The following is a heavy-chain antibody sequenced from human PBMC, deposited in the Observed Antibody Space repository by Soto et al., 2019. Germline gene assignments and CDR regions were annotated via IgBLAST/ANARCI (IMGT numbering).Heavy chain of an antibody. CDR3: AKDLLGNFDS. J-gene: IGHJ4*02. Sequence: EVQLLDSGGGLVQPGGSLRLSCAASGFMFSIYGMSWVRQAPGKGLEWVSALSANGVKTYYAASVRGRFTISRDNSIDTLYLQMNSLTADDTAVYFCAKDLLGNFDSWGQGTLVTVSS. CDR1: GFMFSIYG. CDR2: LSANGVKT. V-gene: IGHV3-23*01. D-gene: IGHD1-26*01.